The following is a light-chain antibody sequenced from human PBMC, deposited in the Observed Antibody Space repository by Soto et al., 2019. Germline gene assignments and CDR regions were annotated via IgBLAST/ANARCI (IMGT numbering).Light chain of an antibody. Sequence: DVQMTQSPSTLSAYVGDSVSINCRASQSISAWLAWYQQKPGKAPRLLIYKASTLEIGVPSRFSGSGSGTEFTLTISSLQPDDVAIYYCQQYNDYSWTFGQGTKVDIK. CDR3: QQYNDYSWT. CDR2: KAS. J-gene: IGKJ1*01. V-gene: IGKV1-5*03. CDR1: QSISAW.